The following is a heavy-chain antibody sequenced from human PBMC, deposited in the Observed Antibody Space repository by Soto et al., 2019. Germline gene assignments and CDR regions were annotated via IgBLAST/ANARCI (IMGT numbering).Heavy chain of an antibody. V-gene: IGHV4-59*01. D-gene: IGHD3-16*02. Sequence: PSETLSLTCTVSGGSISSYYWSWIRQPPGKGLEWIGYIYYSGSTNYNPSLKSRVTISVDTSKNQFSLKLSSVTAADTAVYYCASFIWGSYRFDEWGQGTLVTVSS. CDR3: ASFIWGSYRFDE. J-gene: IGHJ4*02. CDR1: GGSISSYY. CDR2: IYYSGST.